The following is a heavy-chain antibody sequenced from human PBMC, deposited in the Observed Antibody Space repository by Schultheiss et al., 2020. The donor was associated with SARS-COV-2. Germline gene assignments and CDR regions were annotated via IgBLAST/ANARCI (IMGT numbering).Heavy chain of an antibody. CDR3: AKAGGREQWLVWSFDY. V-gene: IGHV3-33*06. Sequence: GGSLRLSCAASGFTFSTYGMHWVRQAPGKGLEWVANIWYDGSNKYYADSVKGRFSISRDNSKNTLYLQMNSLRAEDTAVYYCAKAGGREQWLVWSFDYWGQGTLVTVSS. CDR1: GFTFSTYG. J-gene: IGHJ4*02. D-gene: IGHD6-19*01. CDR2: IWYDGSNK.